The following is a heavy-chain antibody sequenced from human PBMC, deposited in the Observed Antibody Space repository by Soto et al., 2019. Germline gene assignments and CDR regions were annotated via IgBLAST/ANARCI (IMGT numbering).Heavy chain of an antibody. D-gene: IGHD3-22*01. Sequence: QVQLQESGPGLVKPSQTLSLTCTVSGGSISSGDYHWSWIRQPPGKGLEWIGYIYYSGSTYYNPSLKSRVTISVDTSKNQFSLKLSSVTAADTAVYYCASSHYYDSSGYYPGGMDWFDPWGQGTLVTVSS. J-gene: IGHJ5*02. V-gene: IGHV4-30-4*01. CDR2: IYYSGST. CDR3: ASSHYYDSSGYYPGGMDWFDP. CDR1: GGSISSGDYH.